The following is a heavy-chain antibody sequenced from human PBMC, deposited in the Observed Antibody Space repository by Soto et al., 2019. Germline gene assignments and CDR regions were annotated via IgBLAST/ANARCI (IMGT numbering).Heavy chain of an antibody. J-gene: IGHJ5*02. D-gene: IGHD3-9*01. V-gene: IGHV1-2*04. CDR2: INPKSGGT. Sequence: QVQLVQSGAEVKKPGASVKVSCKASGYTFTGSYMHWVRQAPGQGLEWMGWINPKSGGTNYAQKFQGWVTMTRDTSISTAYMELSRLRSDDTAVYYCARGRLRYCDWSKSRDGWFDPWGQGTLVTVSS. CDR3: ARGRLRYCDWSKSRDGWFDP. CDR1: GYTFTGSY.